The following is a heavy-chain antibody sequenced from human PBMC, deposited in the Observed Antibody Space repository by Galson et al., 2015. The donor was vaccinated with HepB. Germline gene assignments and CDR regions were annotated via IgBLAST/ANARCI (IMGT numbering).Heavy chain of an antibody. J-gene: IGHJ4*02. CDR2: FSSAGNTQ. CDR3: VRDAMGRGSGSYSAFDY. D-gene: IGHD1-26*01. CDR1: GFIFNTYP. V-gene: IGHV3-30*04. Sequence: SLRLSCAASGFIFNTYPLHGVHQAPGTALERMASFSSAGNTQFHADSVMDWFTFSRDNSENILYLEIDSLRVEDTAVYYCVRDAMGRGSGSYSAFDYWGQGTLVAVSS.